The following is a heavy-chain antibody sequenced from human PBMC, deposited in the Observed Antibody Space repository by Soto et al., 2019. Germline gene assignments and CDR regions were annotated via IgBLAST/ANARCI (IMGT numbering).Heavy chain of an antibody. CDR3: ARRGSGSYYDY. D-gene: IGHD1-26*01. Sequence: EVQLLESGGGLVQPGGSLRLSCAASGFTFSSYAMRWVRQAPVKGLEWVSAISGSGGSTYYADSVKGRFTTSRDKSKNTMYLHMNGLRAENTAVYYCARRGSGSYYDYWGQGTLFTVSS. CDR1: GFTFSSYA. V-gene: IGHV3-23*01. J-gene: IGHJ4*02. CDR2: ISGSGGST.